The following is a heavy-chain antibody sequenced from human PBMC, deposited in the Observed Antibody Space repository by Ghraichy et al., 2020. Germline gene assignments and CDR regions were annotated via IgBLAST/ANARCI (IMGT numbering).Heavy chain of an antibody. J-gene: IGHJ6*02. Sequence: GESLNISCAASGFSVSTNFISWVRQAPGKRLEWVSVIYGSGSKFYADSVEGRFTISTDNSKNTIYLQINSLTAEDTAVYYCAKGGTYDYIWGNYDYYYFAMDVWGQGTTVTVSS. CDR1: GFSVSTNF. D-gene: IGHD3-16*01. CDR2: IYGSGSK. CDR3: AKGGTYDYIWGNYDYYYFAMDV. V-gene: IGHV3-53*01.